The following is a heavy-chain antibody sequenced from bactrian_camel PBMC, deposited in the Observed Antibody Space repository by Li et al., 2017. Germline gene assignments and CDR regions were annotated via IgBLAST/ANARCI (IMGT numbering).Heavy chain of an antibody. CDR1: GCAGGAYC. Sequence: HVQLVESGGGSVQAGGSLRLSCAAGGCAGGAYCMAWFRQVPGKEREGIATIDSDGHIHYTDSVKGRFTISRDNAKNTAYLQMDSLQPEDTALYYCATEIGGRWSTWSNRPDDYNHRGQGTQVTVS. CDR2: IDSDGHI. V-gene: IGHV3S56*01. CDR3: ATEIGGRWSTWSNRPDDYNH. J-gene: IGHJ4*01. D-gene: IGHD2*01.